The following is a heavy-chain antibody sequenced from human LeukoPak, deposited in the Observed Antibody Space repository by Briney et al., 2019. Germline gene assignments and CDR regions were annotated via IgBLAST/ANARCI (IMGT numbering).Heavy chain of an antibody. J-gene: IGHJ4*02. CDR3: ARWAGVTDY. CDR1: GFTFENYW. CDR2: IKQDGGVE. Sequence: GGSLRLSCVASGFTFENYWMSWVRQAPGKGPEWVANIKQDGGVEHYLDSVKGRFTISRDNAKNSLILQMNSLRAEDTAVYYCARWAGVTDYWGQGTLVAVSS. V-gene: IGHV3-7*01. D-gene: IGHD5-18*01.